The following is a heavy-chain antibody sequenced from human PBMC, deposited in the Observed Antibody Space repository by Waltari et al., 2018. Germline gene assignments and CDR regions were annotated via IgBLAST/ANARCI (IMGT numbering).Heavy chain of an antibody. Sequence: EVQLVQSGAEVKKPGESLKISCKGSGYSFTSYWIGWVRQMPGKGLEWMGISHPGDSDTRSSPSFQGQVTISADKSISTAYLQWSSLKASDTAMYYCAGSIAAAVTGGFDAFDIWGQGTMVTVSS. V-gene: IGHV5-51*03. CDR3: AGSIAAAVTGGFDAFDI. CDR1: GYSFTSYW. D-gene: IGHD6-13*01. CDR2: SHPGDSDT. J-gene: IGHJ3*02.